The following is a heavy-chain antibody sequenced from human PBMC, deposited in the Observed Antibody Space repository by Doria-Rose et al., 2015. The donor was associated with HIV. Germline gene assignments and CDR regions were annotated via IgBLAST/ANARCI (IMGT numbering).Heavy chain of an antibody. Sequence: QVQLVQSGPVLVKPTETLTLTCTVSGVSLSSPGMGVSWIRQPPRKALEWLANIFSDDERSYNTSLKSRLTISRGTSKSQVVLTMTDMDPVDTATYYCARIKSSRWYHKYYFDFWGQGTLVIVSA. CDR3: ARIKSSRWYHKYYFDF. V-gene: IGHV2-26*01. CDR1: GVSLSSPGMG. CDR2: IFSDDER. D-gene: IGHD6-13*01. J-gene: IGHJ4*02.